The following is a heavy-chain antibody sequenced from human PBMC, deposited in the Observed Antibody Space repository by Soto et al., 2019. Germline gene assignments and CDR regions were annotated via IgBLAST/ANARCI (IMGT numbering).Heavy chain of an antibody. CDR1: GFTFGTYA. V-gene: IGHV3-33*01. CDR2: IYYDGSNR. D-gene: IGHD2-8*01. CDR3: ARAFCTNGVCYYFFDY. J-gene: IGHJ4*01. Sequence: HLGGSLRLSCAASGFTFGTYAMHWVRQAPGKGLEWVAVIYYDGSNRYYGDAVKGRFTISRDNSKSTLYLQMSSLRAEDTAVYYCARAFCTNGVCYYFFDYWGHGTLVT.